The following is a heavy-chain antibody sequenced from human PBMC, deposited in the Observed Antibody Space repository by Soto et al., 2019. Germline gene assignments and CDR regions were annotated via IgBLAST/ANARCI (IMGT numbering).Heavy chain of an antibody. J-gene: IGHJ4*01. Sequence: QVQLQESGPGLVKPSESLSLTCDVSGASVQSNWGSWVRQPPGRDLEWLAEIYHSGSRNYNPSLRRRATILLDESNNRFSLSRNSVTAADTAVYYCVRNMGMARTRGFDYWGHGTLVTVSS. CDR3: VRNMGMARTRGFDY. V-gene: IGHV4-4*02. CDR1: GASVQSNW. D-gene: IGHD7-27*01. CDR2: IYHSGSR.